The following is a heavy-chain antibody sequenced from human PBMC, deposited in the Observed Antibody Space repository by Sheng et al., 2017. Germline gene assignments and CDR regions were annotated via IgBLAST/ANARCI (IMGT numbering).Heavy chain of an antibody. CDR3: ARGNLAAIFGAFDI. J-gene: IGHJ3*02. Sequence: QVQLQESGPGLVKPSQTLSLTCAVSGGSISSGGYYWSWIRQHPGKGLEWIGYIYYSGSTYYNPSLKSRVTISVDTSKNQFSLKLSSVTAADTAVYYCARGNLAAIFGAFDIWGQGTMVTVSS. D-gene: IGHD2-15*01. V-gene: IGHV4-31*11. CDR2: IYYSGST. CDR1: GGSISSGGYY.